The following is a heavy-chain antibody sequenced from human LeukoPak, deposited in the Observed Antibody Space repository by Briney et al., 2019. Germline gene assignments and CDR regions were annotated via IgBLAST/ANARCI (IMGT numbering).Heavy chain of an antibody. D-gene: IGHD3-10*01. J-gene: IGHJ4*02. V-gene: IGHV3-23*01. Sequence: PGGSLRLSCAASGFTFSIYGMSWVRQSPGKGLEWVSAISVSASGHITNYADSVKGRFTISRDNYKNTLYLQMNSLRVEDTAVYYCANHRSAFEFWGQGTLVTVSS. CDR1: GFTFSIYG. CDR3: ANHRSAFEF. CDR2: ISVSASGHIT.